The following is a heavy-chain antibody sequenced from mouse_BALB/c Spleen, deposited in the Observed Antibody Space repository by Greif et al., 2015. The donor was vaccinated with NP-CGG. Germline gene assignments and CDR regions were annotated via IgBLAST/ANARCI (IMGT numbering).Heavy chain of an antibody. Sequence: VQLQQSGAELVKPGASVKLSCKASGYTFTSYWMHWVKQRPGQGLEWIGEINPSNGRTNYNEKFKSKATLTVDKSSSTAYMQLSSLTSEDSAVYFCSIKGYGSWGQVTLVTVSA. CDR3: SIKGYGS. J-gene: IGHJ3*01. D-gene: IGHD2-1*01. CDR2: INPSNGRT. CDR1: GYTFTSYW. V-gene: IGHV1S81*02.